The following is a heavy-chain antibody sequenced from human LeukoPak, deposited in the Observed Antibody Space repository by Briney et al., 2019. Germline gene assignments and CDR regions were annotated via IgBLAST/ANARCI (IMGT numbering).Heavy chain of an antibody. D-gene: IGHD3-22*01. J-gene: IGHJ4*02. CDR3: AKDPYYYDSSGYYDY. CDR2: ISGSGGST. CDR1: GFTFSSYA. Sequence: SGGSLRLSCAAPGFTFSSYAMSWVRQAPGKGLEWVSAISGSGGSTYYADSVKGRFTISRDNSKNTLYLQMNSLRAEDTAVYYCAKDPYYYDSSGYYDYWGQGTLVTVSS. V-gene: IGHV3-23*01.